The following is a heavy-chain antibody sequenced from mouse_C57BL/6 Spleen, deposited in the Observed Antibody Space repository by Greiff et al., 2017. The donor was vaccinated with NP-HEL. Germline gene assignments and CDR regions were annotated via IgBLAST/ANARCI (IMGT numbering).Heavy chain of an antibody. V-gene: IGHV1-85*01. CDR3: ARGPYYYGSSYYAMDY. Sequence: QVQLLQSGPELVKPGASVKLSCKASGYTFTSYDINWVKQRPGQGLEWIGWIYPRDGSTKYNEKFKGKATLTVDTSSSTAYMELHSLTSEDSAVYFCARGPYYYGSSYYAMDYWGQGTSVTVSS. CDR2: IYPRDGST. J-gene: IGHJ4*01. CDR1: GYTFTSYD. D-gene: IGHD1-1*01.